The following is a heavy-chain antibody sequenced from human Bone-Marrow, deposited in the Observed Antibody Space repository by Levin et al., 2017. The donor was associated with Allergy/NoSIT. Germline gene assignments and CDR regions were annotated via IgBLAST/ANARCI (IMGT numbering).Heavy chain of an antibody. CDR2: IIPIFGTT. D-gene: IGHD3-10*01. J-gene: IGHJ6*03. V-gene: IGHV1-69*06. Sequence: SVKVSCKASGYTFTGYYIHWVRQAPGQGLEWMGGIIPIFGTTNYAQKFQGRVTITADKSTSTAYMELSSLRSEDTALYYCARAERGWGSGSQFYMDVWGKGTTVIVSS. CDR1: GYTFTGYY. CDR3: ARAERGWGSGSQFYMDV.